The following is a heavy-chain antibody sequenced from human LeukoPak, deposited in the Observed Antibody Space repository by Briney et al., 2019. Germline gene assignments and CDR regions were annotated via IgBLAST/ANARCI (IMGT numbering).Heavy chain of an antibody. CDR1: GYTFTSYD. J-gene: IGHJ5*02. CDR3: ARGLYYGSGSYYKNGGFDP. Sequence: ASVKVSCKASGYTFTSYDINWVRQATGQGLEWMGWINPNSGNTGYAQKFQGRVTMTRNTSISTAYMELSSLRSEDTAVYYCARGLYYGSGSYYKNGGFDPWGQGTLVTVSS. D-gene: IGHD3-10*01. V-gene: IGHV1-8*01. CDR2: INPNSGNT.